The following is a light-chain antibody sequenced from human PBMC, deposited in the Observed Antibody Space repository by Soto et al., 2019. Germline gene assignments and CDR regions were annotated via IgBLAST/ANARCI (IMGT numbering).Light chain of an antibody. CDR3: QQANSFPIT. CDR1: QSVSSSY. Sequence: EIVLTQSPATLSLSPGERATLSCMASQSVSSSYLAWYQQKPGQAPRLLIYGASSRATGIPDRFSGSGSGTDFTLTISSLQPEDFATYYCQQANSFPITFGQGTKVDIK. CDR2: GAS. J-gene: IGKJ1*01. V-gene: IGKV3D-20*02.